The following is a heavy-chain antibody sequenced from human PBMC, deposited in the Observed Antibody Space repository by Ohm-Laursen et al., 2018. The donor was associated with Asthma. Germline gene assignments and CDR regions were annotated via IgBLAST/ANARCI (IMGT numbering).Heavy chain of an antibody. CDR3: ARDRGSGCDY. V-gene: IGHV3-30*03. J-gene: IGHJ4*02. Sequence: SLRLSCAASGFTFSSYGMHWVRQAPGKGLEWVAVISYDGSNKYYADSVKGRFTISRDNSKNTLYLQMNSLRAEDTAVYYCARDRGSGCDYWGQGTLVTVSS. CDR1: GFTFSSYG. CDR2: ISYDGSNK. D-gene: IGHD6-19*01.